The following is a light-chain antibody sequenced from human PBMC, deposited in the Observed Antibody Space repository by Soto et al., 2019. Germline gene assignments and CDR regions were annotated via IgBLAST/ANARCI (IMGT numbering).Light chain of an antibody. V-gene: IGLV2-8*01. CDR3: SSYAASNNLGV. Sequence: QSALTQPPSASGSPGQSVTISCIGTSSVVGGYNYVSWYQQHPGKAPKLMIYEVSKWPSGVPDRFSGSKSGNTASLTVSGLQAEDEADYYCSSYAASNNLGVFGGGTQLTVL. J-gene: IGLJ2*01. CDR1: SSVVGGYNY. CDR2: EVS.